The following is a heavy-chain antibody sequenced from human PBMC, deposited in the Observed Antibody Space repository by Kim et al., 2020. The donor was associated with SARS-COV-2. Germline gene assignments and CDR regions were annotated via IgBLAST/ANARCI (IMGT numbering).Heavy chain of an antibody. CDR1: GGSLSRGDYS. Sequence: SETLSLTCTVSGGSLSRGDYSWIWIRQQPGKSLECIWIIFYSGTTTSHPSLKCRVTISVDTAKNPFSLKLCSVTAAYTTVYYCRCFRYFDWVYFDYWGQGTLVTVSS. D-gene: IGHD3-9*01. CDR3: RCFRYFDWVYFDY. J-gene: IGHJ4*02. CDR2: IFYSGTT. V-gene: IGHV4-31*03.